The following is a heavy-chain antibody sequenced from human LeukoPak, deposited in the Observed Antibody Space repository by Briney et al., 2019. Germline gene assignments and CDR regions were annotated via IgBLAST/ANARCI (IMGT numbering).Heavy chain of an antibody. Sequence: PGGSLRLSCAASGFTFSSYGMTWVRQAPGKGLERVSYISSSSSTIYYADSVKGRFTISRDNAKNSLYLQMNSLRDGDTAVYYCAREVTSGYWGQGTLVTVSS. V-gene: IGHV3-48*02. CDR2: ISSSSSTI. J-gene: IGHJ4*02. CDR1: GFTFSSYG. D-gene: IGHD6-6*01. CDR3: AREVTSGY.